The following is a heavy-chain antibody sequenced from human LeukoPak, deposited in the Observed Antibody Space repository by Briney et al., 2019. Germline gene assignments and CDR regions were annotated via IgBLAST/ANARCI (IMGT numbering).Heavy chain of an antibody. CDR2: LYYSGST. CDR1: GASFSSSTYY. Sequence: SDTLSLTCTASGASFSSSTYYWGWIRQPPGMGLEWFVSLYYSGSTYYNPSIKSRVTMSVDTSKNQFSLKLSSVTAADTAVYYCARHAGGISATGTRPFDYWGQGTLVSVSS. CDR3: ARHAGGISATGTRPFDY. D-gene: IGHD6-13*01. J-gene: IGHJ4*02. V-gene: IGHV4-39*01.